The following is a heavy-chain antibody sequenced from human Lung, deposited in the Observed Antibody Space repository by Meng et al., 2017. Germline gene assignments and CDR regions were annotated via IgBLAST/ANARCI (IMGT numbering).Heavy chain of an antibody. V-gene: IGHV4-39*01. CDR2: IYYSGST. CDR3: ASTYSGSFYGWFDP. D-gene: IGHD1-26*01. J-gene: IGHJ5*02. Sequence: QLQLQESGPGLVKPSETLSLTCTVSGDSLISSSYYWGWIRQPPGKGLEWIASIYYSGSTYYKPSLKSRVTISVDMSKNQFSLKLSSVTAADTAVYYCASTYSGSFYGWFDPWGQGTLVTVSS. CDR1: GDSLISSSYY.